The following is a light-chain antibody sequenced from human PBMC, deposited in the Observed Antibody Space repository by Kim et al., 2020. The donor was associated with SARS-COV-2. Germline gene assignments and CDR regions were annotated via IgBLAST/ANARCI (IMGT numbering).Light chain of an antibody. Sequence: ASVGDRVTITCRASQSISNWLAWYQQKPGKAPKLLIYKASSLESGVPSRFSGSGSGTEFTLTISSLQPDDVATYYCQQYKSYSPYTFGQGTKLEI. J-gene: IGKJ2*01. CDR2: KAS. V-gene: IGKV1-5*03. CDR3: QQYKSYSPYT. CDR1: QSISNW.